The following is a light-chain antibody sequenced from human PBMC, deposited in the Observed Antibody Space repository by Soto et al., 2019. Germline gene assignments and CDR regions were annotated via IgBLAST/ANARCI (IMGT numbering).Light chain of an antibody. CDR3: LQDYSYPYT. CDR2: GAS. CDR1: QAIRTD. V-gene: IGKV1-6*01. Sequence: AIQMTQSPSSLSASVGDRVTITCRASQAIRTDLGWYQQRPGEAPELLTYGASNLQSGVPSKFSGSRSGTDFTLTSSSLQPEDFATDYCLQDYSYPYTFGQGTKLEIK. J-gene: IGKJ2*01.